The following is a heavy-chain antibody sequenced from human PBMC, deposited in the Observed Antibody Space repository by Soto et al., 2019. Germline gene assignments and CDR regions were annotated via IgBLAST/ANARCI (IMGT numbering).Heavy chain of an antibody. Sequence: GGSLRLSCAASGFIFSDYYICWIRQTPGKGLEWISYISSSGRTIYYADSVKGRFTISRDNAKKSLSLQMSSLRTEDTAVYYCSRGHCSGGMCYTFDYWGQGTLVTVSS. CDR2: ISSSGRTI. V-gene: IGHV3-11*01. CDR1: GFIFSDYY. J-gene: IGHJ4*02. CDR3: SRGHCSGGMCYTFDY. D-gene: IGHD2-15*01.